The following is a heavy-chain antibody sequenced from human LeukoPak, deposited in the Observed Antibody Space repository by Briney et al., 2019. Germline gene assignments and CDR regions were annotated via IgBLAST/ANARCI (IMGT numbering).Heavy chain of an antibody. D-gene: IGHD1-26*01. Sequence: PSETLSLTCTVSGGSIISSSFYWAWVRQPPGKGLEWIGSIFYSGSTYYSPSLKSRLTISVDTSKNQFSLKLSSLSAADTAVYFCARGDWPQSGGNGPDFWGPGALVTVSS. CDR3: ARGDWPQSGGNGPDF. CDR1: GGSIISSSFY. CDR2: IFYSGST. V-gene: IGHV4-39*01. J-gene: IGHJ4*02.